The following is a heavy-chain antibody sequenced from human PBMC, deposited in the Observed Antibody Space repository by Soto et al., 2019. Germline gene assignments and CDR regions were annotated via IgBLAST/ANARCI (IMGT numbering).Heavy chain of an antibody. CDR2: INAGNGNT. J-gene: IGHJ5*02. CDR1: GYTFTSYG. D-gene: IGHD3-16*02. V-gene: IGHV1-3*01. CDR3: ARGSPLWFDP. Sequence: ASVKVSCKASGYTFTSYGISWVRQAPGQRLEWMGWINAGNGNTKYSQKFQGRVTITRDTSASTAYMELSSLRSEDTAVYYCARGSPLWFDPWGQGTLVTVSS.